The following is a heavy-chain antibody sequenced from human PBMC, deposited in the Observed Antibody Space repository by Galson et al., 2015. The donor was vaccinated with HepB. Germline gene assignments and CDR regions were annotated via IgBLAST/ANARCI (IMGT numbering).Heavy chain of an antibody. Sequence: SETPSLTCAVYGGSFSGYYWSWIRQPPGKGLEWIGEINHSGSTNYNPSLKSRVTISVDTSKNQFSLKLSSVTAADTAVYYCARGGWLRLLDYWGQGTLVTVSS. V-gene: IGHV4-34*01. J-gene: IGHJ4*02. CDR1: GGSFSGYY. CDR2: INHSGST. CDR3: ARGGWLRLLDY. D-gene: IGHD5-12*01.